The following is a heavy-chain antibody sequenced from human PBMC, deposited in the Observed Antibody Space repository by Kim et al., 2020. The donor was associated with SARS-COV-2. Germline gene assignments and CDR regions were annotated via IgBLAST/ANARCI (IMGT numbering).Heavy chain of an antibody. Sequence: SETLSLTCTVSGGSISSYYWSWIRQPPGKGLEWIGYIYYSGSTNYNPSLKSRVTISVDTSKNQFSLKLSSVTAADTAVYYCAAAIVGAGVAVPYWGQGTL. J-gene: IGHJ4*02. CDR3: AAAIVGAGVAVPY. D-gene: IGHD1-26*01. CDR1: GGSISSYY. CDR2: IYYSGST. V-gene: IGHV4-59*01.